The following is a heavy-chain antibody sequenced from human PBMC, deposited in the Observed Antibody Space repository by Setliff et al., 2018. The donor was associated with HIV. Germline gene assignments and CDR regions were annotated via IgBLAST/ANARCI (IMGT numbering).Heavy chain of an antibody. V-gene: IGHV1-3*01. D-gene: IGHD1-26*01. CDR2: INAGNGNT. Sequence: ASVKVSCKASGYTFTSYAMHWVRQAPGQRLECMGWINAGNGNTKYSPKFKGRVPITRDTSASTAYMALSSLRSEDTAAYYCARGYRIALGCFDPWGQGTLVTVSS. J-gene: IGHJ5*02. CDR3: ARGYRIALGCFDP. CDR1: GYTFTSYA.